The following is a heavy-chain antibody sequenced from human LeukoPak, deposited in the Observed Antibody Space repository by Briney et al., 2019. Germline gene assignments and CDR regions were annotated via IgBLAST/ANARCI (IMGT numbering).Heavy chain of an antibody. CDR2: IYYSGST. CDR3: ARDPMIVVVGAFDI. J-gene: IGHJ3*02. CDR1: GGSISSYY. D-gene: IGHD3-22*01. Sequence: PSETLSLTCTVSGGSISSYYWSWVRQPPGKGLEWIGYIYYSGSTNYNPSLKSPVTISVDTSKNQFSLKLSSLRSEDTAVYFCARDPMIVVVGAFDIWGQGTMVTVSS. V-gene: IGHV4-59*01.